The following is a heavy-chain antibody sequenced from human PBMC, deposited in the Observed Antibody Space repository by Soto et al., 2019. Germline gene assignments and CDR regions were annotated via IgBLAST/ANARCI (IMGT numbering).Heavy chain of an antibody. V-gene: IGHV3-74*01. CDR1: GFTFSSYW. CDR2: INSDRSST. CDR3: ARDWDILTGYDFDY. D-gene: IGHD3-9*01. J-gene: IGHJ4*02. Sequence: PGGSLRLSCAASGFTFSSYWMHWVRQAPGKGLVWVSRINSDRSSTSYADSVKGRFTISIDNAKNTLYLQMNSLRAEDAAVYYCARDWDILTGYDFDYWGQGTLVTVSS.